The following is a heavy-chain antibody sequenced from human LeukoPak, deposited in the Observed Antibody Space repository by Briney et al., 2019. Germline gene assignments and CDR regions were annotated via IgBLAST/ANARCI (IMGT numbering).Heavy chain of an antibody. D-gene: IGHD6-6*01. CDR2: IYYSGST. V-gene: IGHV4-39*01. Sequence: SETLSLTCTVSGGSISSSSYYWGWIRQPPGKGLEWIGSIYYSGSTYYNPSLKSRVTISVGTSKNQFSLKLSSVTAADTAVYYCARLAWGFSSSQYFDYWGQGTLVTVSS. CDR1: GGSISSSSYY. CDR3: ARLAWGFSSSQYFDY. J-gene: IGHJ4*02.